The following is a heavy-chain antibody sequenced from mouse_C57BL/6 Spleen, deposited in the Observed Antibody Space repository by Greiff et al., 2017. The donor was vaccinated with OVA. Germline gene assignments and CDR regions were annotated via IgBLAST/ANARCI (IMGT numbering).Heavy chain of an antibody. J-gene: IGHJ2*01. CDR3: ARHGKPPLYDGYYFFDY. CDR1: GYTFTEYT. D-gene: IGHD2-3*01. CDR2: FYPGSGSI. V-gene: IGHV1-62-2*01. Sequence: QVQLQQSGAELVKPGASVKLSCKASGYTFTEYTIHWVKQRSGQGLEWIGWFYPGSGSIKYNEKFKDKATLTADKSSSTVYMELSRLTSEDSAVYFCARHGKPPLYDGYYFFDYWGQGTTLTVSS.